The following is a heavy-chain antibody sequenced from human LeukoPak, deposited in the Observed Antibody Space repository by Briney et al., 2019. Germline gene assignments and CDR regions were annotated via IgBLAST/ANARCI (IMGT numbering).Heavy chain of an antibody. D-gene: IGHD3-3*01. Sequence: PGGSLRLSCAASGFTFSSYAMSWVRQAPGKGLEWVSAISGSGGSTYYADSVKGRFTISRDNSKNTLYLQMNSLRAEDTAVYYCAKTLDPPIFGVVPPSLWFDPWGQGTLVTVSS. CDR1: GFTFSSYA. CDR2: ISGSGGST. V-gene: IGHV3-23*01. CDR3: AKTLDPPIFGVVPPSLWFDP. J-gene: IGHJ5*02.